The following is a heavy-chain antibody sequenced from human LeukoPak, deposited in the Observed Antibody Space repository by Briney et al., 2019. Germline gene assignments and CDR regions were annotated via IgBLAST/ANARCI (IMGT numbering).Heavy chain of an antibody. CDR2: ISAYNGNT. J-gene: IGHJ4*02. V-gene: IGHV1-18*01. D-gene: IGHD4-17*01. CDR3: ARDQGTTVTRVPNY. Sequence: ASVKLSCKASGYTFTSYGISWVRQAPGQGLEWMGWISAYNGNTNYAQKPQSRVTMTPATATSKAYMELRSLRSDATAVYYCARDQGTTVTRVPNYWGQGTLVTVSS. CDR1: GYTFTSYG.